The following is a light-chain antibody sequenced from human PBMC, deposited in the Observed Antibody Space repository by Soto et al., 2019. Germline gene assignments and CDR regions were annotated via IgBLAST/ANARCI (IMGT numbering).Light chain of an antibody. J-gene: IGLJ3*02. V-gene: IGLV2-14*03. CDR2: DVT. CDR1: SGDIGAYDH. Sequence: QSALTQPASVSGSPGQSVILSCSGTSGDIGAYDHVAWFQQHPGEVPKLLLRDVTNRPSGVSGRFSGSKSGNTAYLTISGLRPEDEADYYCSSSTHSNTVVFGGGTQLTV. CDR3: SSSTHSNTVV.